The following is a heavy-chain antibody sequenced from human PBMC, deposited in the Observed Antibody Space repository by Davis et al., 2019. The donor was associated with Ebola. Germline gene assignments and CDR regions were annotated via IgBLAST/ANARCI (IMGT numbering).Heavy chain of an antibody. Sequence: SVKVSCKASGGTFSSYAISWVRQAPGQGLEWMGGIIPIFGTANYAQKFQGRVTITADESTSTAYMELSSLRSEDTAVYYCARVPRGGRWFDPWGQGTLVTVSS. CDR3: ARVPRGGRWFDP. CDR1: GGTFSSYA. V-gene: IGHV1-69*13. D-gene: IGHD1-26*01. J-gene: IGHJ5*02. CDR2: IIPIFGTA.